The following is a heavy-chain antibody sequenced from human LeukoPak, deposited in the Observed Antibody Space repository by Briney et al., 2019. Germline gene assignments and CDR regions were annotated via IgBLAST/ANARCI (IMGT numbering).Heavy chain of an antibody. CDR2: ISSSSSYI. CDR3: ARVHPVRGSSWTGDY. D-gene: IGHD6-13*01. J-gene: IGHJ4*02. V-gene: IGHV3-21*01. CDR1: GFTFGSYS. Sequence: GGSLRLSCAASGFTFGSYSMNWVRQAPGKGLEWVSSISSSSSYIYYADSVKGRFTISRDNAKNSLYLQMNSLRAEDTAVYYCARVHPVRGSSWTGDYWGQGTLVTVSS.